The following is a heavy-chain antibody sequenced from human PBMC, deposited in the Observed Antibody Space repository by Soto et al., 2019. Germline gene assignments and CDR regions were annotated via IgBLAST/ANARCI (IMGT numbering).Heavy chain of an antibody. CDR2: ISGSGGST. D-gene: IGHD2-2*01. J-gene: IGHJ6*02. Sequence: PGGSLRLSCAASGFTFSSYAMSWVRQAPGKGLEWVSAISGSGGSTYYADSVKGRFTISRDNSKNTLYLQMNSLRAEDTAVYYCAKATCSSTSCYAWGYYYYYGMDVWGQGTTVTV. CDR3: AKATCSSTSCYAWGYYYYYGMDV. CDR1: GFTFSSYA. V-gene: IGHV3-23*01.